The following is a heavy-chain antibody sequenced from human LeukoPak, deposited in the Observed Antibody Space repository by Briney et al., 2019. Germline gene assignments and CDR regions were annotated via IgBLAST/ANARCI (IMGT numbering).Heavy chain of an antibody. Sequence: SETLSLTCAVCGGSFSGYYWSWIRQPPGKGLEWIGEINHSGSTNYNPSLKSRVTISVDTSKNQFSLKLSSVTAADTAVYYCARRTYYDFWSGYPNWFDPWGRGTLVTVSS. D-gene: IGHD3-3*01. CDR1: GGSFSGYY. CDR2: INHSGST. J-gene: IGHJ5*02. CDR3: ARRTYYDFWSGYPNWFDP. V-gene: IGHV4-34*01.